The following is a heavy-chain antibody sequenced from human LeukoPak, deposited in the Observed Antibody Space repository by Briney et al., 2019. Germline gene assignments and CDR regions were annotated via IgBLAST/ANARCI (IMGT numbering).Heavy chain of an antibody. V-gene: IGHV4-34*01. CDR3: ARSGSGSYYKHYFDY. J-gene: IGHJ4*02. Sequence: AETLSLTCTVSGGSISGYYWSWIRQPPGKRLEWIGEINHSGSTNYNPSLKSRVTISVDTSKNQFSLKLSSVTAADTAVYYCARSGSGSYYKHYFDYWGQGTLVTVSS. D-gene: IGHD3-10*01. CDR1: GGSISGYY. CDR2: INHSGST.